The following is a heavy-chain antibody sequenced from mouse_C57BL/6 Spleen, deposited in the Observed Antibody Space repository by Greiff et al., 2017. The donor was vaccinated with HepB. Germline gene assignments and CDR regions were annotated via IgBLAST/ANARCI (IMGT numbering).Heavy chain of an antibody. J-gene: IGHJ1*03. CDR1: GYTFTSYW. D-gene: IGHD1-1*01. Sequence: QVQLQQSGAELVKPGASVKMSCKASGYTFTSYWITWVKQRPGQGLEWIGDIYPGSGSTNYNEKFKSKATLTVDTSSSTAYMQLSSLTSEDSAVYYCANYYYGSSSYWYFDVWGTGTTVTVSS. CDR2: IYPGSGST. V-gene: IGHV1-55*01. CDR3: ANYYYGSSSYWYFDV.